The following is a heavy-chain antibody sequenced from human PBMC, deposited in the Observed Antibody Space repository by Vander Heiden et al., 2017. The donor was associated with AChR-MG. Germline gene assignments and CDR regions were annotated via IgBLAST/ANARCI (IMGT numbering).Heavy chain of an antibody. D-gene: IGHD3-10*01. CDR1: GGSISSSSYY. Sequence: QLQLQESGPGLVKPSETLSLTCTVPGGSISSSSYYWGWIRQPPGKGLEWIGSIYYSGSTYYNPSLKSRVTISVDTSKNQFSLKLSSVTAADTAVYYCARVRGVQYYYYYGMDVWGQGTTVTVSS. V-gene: IGHV4-39*01. CDR2: IYYSGST. J-gene: IGHJ6*02. CDR3: ARVRGVQYYYYYGMDV.